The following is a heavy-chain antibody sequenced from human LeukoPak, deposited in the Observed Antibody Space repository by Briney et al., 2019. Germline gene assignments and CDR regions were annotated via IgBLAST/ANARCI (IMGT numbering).Heavy chain of an antibody. Sequence: ASVKVSCKASGYTFTGYYMHWARQAPGQGLEWMGWINPNSGGTNYAQKFQGRVTMTRDTSISTAYMELSRLRSDDTAVYYCARAEASSSWYSNWFDPWGQGTLVTVSS. CDR3: ARAEASSSWYSNWFDP. CDR1: GYTFTGYY. V-gene: IGHV1-2*02. D-gene: IGHD6-13*01. J-gene: IGHJ5*02. CDR2: INPNSGGT.